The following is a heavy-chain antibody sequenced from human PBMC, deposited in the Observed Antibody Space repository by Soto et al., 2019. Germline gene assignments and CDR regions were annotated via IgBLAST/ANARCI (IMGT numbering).Heavy chain of an antibody. Sequence: ASVKVSCKASGGTFSSYAISWVRQAPGQGLEWMGGIIPIFGTANYAQKFQGRVTITADESTSTAYMELSSLRSEDTAVYYCALLWFGELSNDYWGQGTLVTVSS. CDR2: IIPIFGTA. CDR1: GGTFSSYA. J-gene: IGHJ4*02. CDR3: ALLWFGELSNDY. V-gene: IGHV1-69*13. D-gene: IGHD3-10*01.